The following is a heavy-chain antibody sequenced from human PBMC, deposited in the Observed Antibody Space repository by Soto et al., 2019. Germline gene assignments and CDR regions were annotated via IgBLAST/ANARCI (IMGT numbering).Heavy chain of an antibody. CDR2: ISAYNGNT. V-gene: IGHV1-18*01. CDR3: ARDLGYCTNGVCSYFDY. D-gene: IGHD2-8*01. Sequence: GASVKVSCKASGYTFNSYGISWVRQAPGQGLEWMGWISAYNGNTNYAQKLQGRVTMTTDTSTSTAYMELRSLRSDDTAVYYCARDLGYCTNGVCSYFDYWGQGTLVTVSS. J-gene: IGHJ4*02. CDR1: GYTFNSYG.